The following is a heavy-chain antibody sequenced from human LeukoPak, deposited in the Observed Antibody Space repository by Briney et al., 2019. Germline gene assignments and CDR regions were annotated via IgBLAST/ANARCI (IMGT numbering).Heavy chain of an antibody. CDR3: ARALPYYDFWSGYQTGYYGMDV. D-gene: IGHD3-3*01. Sequence: PGGSLRLSCAASGFTFSSYWMSWVRQAPGKGLEWVANIKQDGSEKYYVDSVKGRFTISRDNAKNSLYLQMNSLRAEDTAVYYCARALPYYDFWSGYQTGYYGMDVWGQGTTVTVSS. J-gene: IGHJ6*02. CDR1: GFTFSSYW. V-gene: IGHV3-7*01. CDR2: IKQDGSEK.